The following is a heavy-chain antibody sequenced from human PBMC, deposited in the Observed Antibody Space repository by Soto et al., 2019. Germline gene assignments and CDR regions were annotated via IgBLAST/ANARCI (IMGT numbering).Heavy chain of an antibody. Sequence: GGALRLSCAASGFTFSSYGMHWVRQAPGKGLEWVAVISYDGSNKYYADSVKGRFTISRDNSKNTLYLQMNSLRAEDTAVYYCAKESMIPADILAYWGQGTLVTVSS. CDR1: GFTFSSYG. J-gene: IGHJ4*02. D-gene: IGHD6-13*01. CDR2: ISYDGSNK. CDR3: AKESMIPADILAY. V-gene: IGHV3-30*18.